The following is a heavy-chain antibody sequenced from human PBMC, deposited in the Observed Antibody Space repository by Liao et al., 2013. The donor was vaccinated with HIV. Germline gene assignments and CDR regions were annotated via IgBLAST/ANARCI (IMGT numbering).Heavy chain of an antibody. D-gene: IGHD4-11*01. CDR2: AYYSETT. Sequence: QLHLQESGPGLVRPSETLSLTCTVSRGSISSSSYYWGWIRQPPGKGLEWIGSAYYSETTYYNPSLKSRVTISVDTSKNLFSLKLTSVTAADTAVYYCARLPRVTFYMDVWGKGTTVTVSS. J-gene: IGHJ6*03. CDR3: ARLPRVTFYMDV. CDR1: RGSISSSSYY. V-gene: IGHV4-39*07.